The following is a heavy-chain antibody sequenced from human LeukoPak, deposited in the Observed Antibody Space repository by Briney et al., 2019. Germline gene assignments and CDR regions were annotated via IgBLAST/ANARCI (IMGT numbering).Heavy chain of an antibody. CDR1: GFTFSSYS. J-gene: IGHJ4*02. CDR2: ISSSSSTI. CDR3: AKIPPLGHTLDY. Sequence: GGSLRLSCAASGFTFSSYSMNWVRQAPGKGLECVSYISSSSSTIYYADSVKGRFTISRDNSKNTLYLQMNSLRAEDTAVYYCAKIPPLGHTLDYWGQGTLVTVSS. V-gene: IGHV3-48*01.